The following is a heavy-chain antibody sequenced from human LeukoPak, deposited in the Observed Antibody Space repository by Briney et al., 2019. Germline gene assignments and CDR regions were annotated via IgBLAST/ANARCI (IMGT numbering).Heavy chain of an antibody. J-gene: IGHJ6*02. V-gene: IGHV1-69*13. D-gene: IGHD3-22*01. CDR2: IIPIFGTA. Sequence: SVKVSCKASGGTFISYAIGWVRQAPGQGLEWMGGIIPIFGTANYAQKFQGRVTITADESTSTAYMELSSLRSEDTAVYYCARDYYYDSSGYYFDGYYGMDVWGQGTTVTVSS. CDR3: ARDYYYDSSGYYFDGYYGMDV. CDR1: GGTFISYA.